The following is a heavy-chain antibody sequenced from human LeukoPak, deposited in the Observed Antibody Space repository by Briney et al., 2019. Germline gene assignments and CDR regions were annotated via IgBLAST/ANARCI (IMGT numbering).Heavy chain of an antibody. CDR1: GFTFSSYG. CDR2: IRYDGSNK. Sequence: GGSLRLSCAASGFTFSSYGMHWVRQAPGKGLEWVAFIRYDGSNKYYADSVKGRFTISRDNSKNTLYLQMNSLRAEDTAVYYCAKSIRAYYYDSSGYYWGQGTLVTVSS. V-gene: IGHV3-30*02. D-gene: IGHD3-22*01. J-gene: IGHJ4*02. CDR3: AKSIRAYYYDSSGYY.